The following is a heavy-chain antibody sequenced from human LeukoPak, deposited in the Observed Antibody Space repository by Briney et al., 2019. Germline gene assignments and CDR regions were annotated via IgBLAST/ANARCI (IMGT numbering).Heavy chain of an antibody. D-gene: IGHD5-12*01. J-gene: IGHJ4*02. CDR1: GGSINSYY. CDR3: ARALAFSGYSLDY. V-gene: IGHV4-59*06. Sequence: PSETLSLTCSVSGGSINSYYWSWIRQHPGKGLEWIGYIYYSGSTYYNPSLKSRVTISVDTSKNQFSLKLSSVTAADTAVYYCARALAFSGYSLDYWGQGTLVTVSS. CDR2: IYYSGST.